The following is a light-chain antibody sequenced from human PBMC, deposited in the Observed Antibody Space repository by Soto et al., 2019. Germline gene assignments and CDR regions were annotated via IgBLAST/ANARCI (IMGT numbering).Light chain of an antibody. Sequence: EIELTQSPATLSLSPGERATLSCGASQSVRSNYLAWFQQKPCLAPRLLIYDASTRATGIPDRFSGSGSGTAYTPTISSLEPEDFVVYYWQQYGSSPPVTFGGGTKVEIK. CDR3: QQYGSSPPVT. V-gene: IGKV3D-20*01. CDR1: QSVRSNY. CDR2: DAS. J-gene: IGKJ4*01.